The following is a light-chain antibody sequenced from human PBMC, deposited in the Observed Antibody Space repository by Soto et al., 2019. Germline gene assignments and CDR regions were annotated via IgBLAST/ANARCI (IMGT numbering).Light chain of an antibody. V-gene: IGKV1D-13*01. CDR2: DAS. Sequence: AIQLTQSPSSLSASVGDRVTFTCRASQGINSALAWYQQKPGKARKLLIYDASSLESGVPSRFRGSGSGTDFSLTICSLQPEDFATSYCQQFNNHPFPFGPGTTVDIK. CDR1: QGINSA. J-gene: IGKJ3*01. CDR3: QQFNNHPFP.